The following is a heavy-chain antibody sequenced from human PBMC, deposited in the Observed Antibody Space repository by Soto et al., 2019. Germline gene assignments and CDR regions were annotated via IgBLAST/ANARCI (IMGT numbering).Heavy chain of an antibody. Sequence: PGGSLRLSCAASGFTFSDYYMSWIRQAPGKGLEWVSYISSSGSTIYYADSVKGRFTISRDNSRNTLYLQMNSLRTDDTAVYSGAGGGGSLNPGFDLWGQGTLVTVSS. J-gene: IGHJ4*02. D-gene: IGHD3-16*01. CDR1: GFTFSDYY. CDR3: AGGGGSLNPGFDL. CDR2: ISSSGSTI. V-gene: IGHV3-11*04.